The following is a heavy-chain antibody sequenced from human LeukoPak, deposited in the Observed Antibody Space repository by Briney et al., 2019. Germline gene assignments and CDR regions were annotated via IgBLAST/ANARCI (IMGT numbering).Heavy chain of an antibody. CDR2: ISGSGGST. CDR3: AKGAARSELRS. D-gene: IGHD1-26*01. J-gene: IGHJ4*02. V-gene: IGHV3-23*01. CDR1: GFTFSSDA. Sequence: GGSLRLSCTASGFTFSSDAMSWVRQAPGKGLEWVSAISGSGGSTYDADSVKGRFTISRDNSKNTLYLQMNSLRAEDTAVYYCAKGAARSELRSWGQGTLVIVSS.